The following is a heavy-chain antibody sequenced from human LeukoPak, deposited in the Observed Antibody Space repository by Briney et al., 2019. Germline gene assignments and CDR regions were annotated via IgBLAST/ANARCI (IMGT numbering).Heavy chain of an antibody. J-gene: IGHJ4*02. CDR1: GGSTSSSSYY. CDR2: IYYSGST. V-gene: IGHV4-39*01. CDR3: ASGTEPPIGYSSGWYGI. D-gene: IGHD6-19*01. Sequence: SETLSLTCTVSGGSTSSSSYYWGWIRQPPGKGLEWIGSIYYSGSTYYNPSLKSRVTISVDTSKNQFSLKLSSVTAADTAVYYCASGTEPPIGYSSGWYGIWGQGTLVTVSS.